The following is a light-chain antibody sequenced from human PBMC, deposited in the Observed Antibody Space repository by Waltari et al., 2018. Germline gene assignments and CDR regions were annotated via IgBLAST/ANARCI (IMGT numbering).Light chain of an antibody. CDR1: SHDLVTYNI. Sequence: QSALTQPAPVSGSPGQSITISCPGRSHDLVTYNIVSWYQQHPGKAPKLMIYEGTERPSGVSNRFSGSKSGNTASLTISGLQAEDEADYYCCSYAGSTTFLYVFGTGTKVTVL. J-gene: IGLJ1*01. V-gene: IGLV2-23*01. CDR3: CSYAGSTTFLYV. CDR2: EGT.